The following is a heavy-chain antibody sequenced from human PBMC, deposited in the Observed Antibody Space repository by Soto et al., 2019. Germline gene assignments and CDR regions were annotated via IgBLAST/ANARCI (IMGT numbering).Heavy chain of an antibody. CDR1: GFTFSSYA. CDR3: AGVYCSSTSCYAGISLHYYYGMDV. CDR2: ISGSGGST. Sequence: GGSLRLSCAASGFTFSSYAMSWFRQAPGKGLEWVSAISGSGGSTYYADSVKGRFTISRDNSKNTLYLQMNSLRAEDTAVYYCAGVYCSSTSCYAGISLHYYYGMDVWGQGTTVTVSS. J-gene: IGHJ6*02. V-gene: IGHV3-23*01. D-gene: IGHD2-2*01.